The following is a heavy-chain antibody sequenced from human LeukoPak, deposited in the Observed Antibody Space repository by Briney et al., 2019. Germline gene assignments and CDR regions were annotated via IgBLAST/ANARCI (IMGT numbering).Heavy chain of an antibody. V-gene: IGHV1-2*04. J-gene: IGHJ5*02. CDR1: GYTFTGYY. Sequence: ASVKVSCKASGYTFTGYYMHWVRQAPGQGREGMGWINPNSGGTNYAQKFQGWVTMTRDTSISTAYMELSRLRSDDTAVYYCARASSTSSNWFDPWGQGTLVTVSS. D-gene: IGHD2-2*01. CDR3: ARASSTSSNWFDP. CDR2: INPNSGGT.